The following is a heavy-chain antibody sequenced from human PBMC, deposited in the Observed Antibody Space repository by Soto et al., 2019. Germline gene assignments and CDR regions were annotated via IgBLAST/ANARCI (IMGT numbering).Heavy chain of an antibody. J-gene: IGHJ4*02. CDR1: GGTFSSYT. D-gene: IGHD3-10*01. CDR3: ARDSSKGSGSPVWGY. V-gene: IGHV1-69*08. Sequence: QVQLVQSGAEVKKPGSSVKVSCPASGGTFSSYTISWVRQAPGQGLEWMGRIIPILGIANYAQKFQGRVTITADKSTSTAYMELSSLRSEDTAVYYCARDSSKGSGSPVWGYWGQGTLVTVSS. CDR2: IIPILGIA.